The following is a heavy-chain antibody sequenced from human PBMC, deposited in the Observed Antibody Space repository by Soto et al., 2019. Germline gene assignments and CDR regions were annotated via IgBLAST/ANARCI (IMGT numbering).Heavy chain of an antibody. CDR1: GGTFSSYA. CDR2: IIPIFGTA. CDR3: AREDVEMATIPNYYYGMDV. V-gene: IGHV1-69*01. J-gene: IGHJ6*02. D-gene: IGHD5-12*01. Sequence: QVQLVQSGAEVKKPGSSVKVSCKASGGTFSSYAISWVRQAPGQGLEWMGGIIPIFGTANYAQKFQGRVTITADESTSTAYMELSSLRSEDTAVYYCAREDVEMATIPNYYYGMDVWCQGTTVTVSS.